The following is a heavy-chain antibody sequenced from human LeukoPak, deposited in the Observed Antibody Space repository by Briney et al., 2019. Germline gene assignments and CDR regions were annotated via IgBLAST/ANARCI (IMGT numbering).Heavy chain of an antibody. J-gene: IGHJ5*02. CDR3: ARGSYDSSGYSQNWFDP. V-gene: IGHV1-69*13. Sequence: SVKVSCKASGGTFSSYAISWVRQAPGQALEWMGGIIPIFGTANYAQKFQGRVTITADESTSTAYMELSSLRSEDTAVYYCARGSYDSSGYSQNWFDPWGQGTLVTVSS. CDR2: IIPIFGTA. CDR1: GGTFSSYA. D-gene: IGHD3-22*01.